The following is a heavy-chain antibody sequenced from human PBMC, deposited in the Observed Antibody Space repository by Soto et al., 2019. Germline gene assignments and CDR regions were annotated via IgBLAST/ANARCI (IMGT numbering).Heavy chain of an antibody. Sequence: PGGSLRLSCAASGFTFSSYGMHWVRQAPGKGLEWVAVISYDGSNKYYADSVRGRFTISRDNSKNTLYLQMNSLRAEDTAVYYCARAVGYYYDSSGYYDYWGQGTLVTVSS. J-gene: IGHJ4*02. CDR2: ISYDGSNK. D-gene: IGHD3-22*01. V-gene: IGHV3-30*03. CDR3: ARAVGYYYDSSGYYDY. CDR1: GFTFSSYG.